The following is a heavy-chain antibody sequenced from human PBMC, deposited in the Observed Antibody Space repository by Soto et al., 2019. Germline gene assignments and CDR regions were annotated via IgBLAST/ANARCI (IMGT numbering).Heavy chain of an antibody. CDR1: GGSISSSSYY. V-gene: IGHV4-39*01. CDR2: IYYSGST. CDR3: ARRRPNYYDY. J-gene: IGHJ4*02. Sequence: SETLSLTCTVSGGSISSSSYYWGWIRQPPGKGLEWIGSIYYSGSTYYNPSLKSRVTISVDTSKNQFSLKLSSVTAADTAVYYCARRRPNYYDYWGQGTLVTVSS.